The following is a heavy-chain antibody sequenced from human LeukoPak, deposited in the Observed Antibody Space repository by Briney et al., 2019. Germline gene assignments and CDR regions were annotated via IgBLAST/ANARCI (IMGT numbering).Heavy chain of an antibody. J-gene: IGHJ4*01. CDR1: GFTFSSYA. CDR2: ISYDGSNK. V-gene: IGHV3-30*04. CDR3: ARESTDSSGYYSAAVDY. D-gene: IGHD3-22*01. Sequence: GGSLRLSCAASGFTFSSYAMHWVRQAPGKGLEWVAVISYDGSNKYCADSVKGRFTISRDNSKNTLYLQMNSLRAEDTAVYYCARESTDSSGYYSAAVDYWGQGTLVTVSS.